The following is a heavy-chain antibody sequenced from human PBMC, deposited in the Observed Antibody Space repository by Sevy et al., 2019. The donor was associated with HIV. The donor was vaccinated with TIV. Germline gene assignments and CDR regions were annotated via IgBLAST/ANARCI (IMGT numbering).Heavy chain of an antibody. CDR3: AREGYCSGGSCYDVYYYYGMDV. CDR2: ISYDGSNK. Sequence: GGSLRLSCAASGFTFSSYAMHWVRQAPGKGLEWVAVISYDGSNKYYADSVKGRFTISRDNSKNTLYLQMNSLRAEDTAVYYCAREGYCSGGSCYDVYYYYGMDVWGQGTTVTVSS. D-gene: IGHD2-15*01. J-gene: IGHJ6*02. CDR1: GFTFSSYA. V-gene: IGHV3-30*04.